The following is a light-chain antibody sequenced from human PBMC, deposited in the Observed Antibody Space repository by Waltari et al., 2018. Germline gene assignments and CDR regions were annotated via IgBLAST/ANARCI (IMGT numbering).Light chain of an antibody. J-gene: IGLJ3*02. Sequence: QLVLTQSPSASASLGASVNLTCTLSSGHSNNAIACHQQQPEKGPRYLMRVNSDGSHNKGDGIPDRFSGSSSGAERYLTISSLQSEDEADYYCQTWGTGIGVFGGGTKLTVL. CDR3: QTWGTGIGV. CDR1: SGHSNNA. CDR2: VNSDGSH. V-gene: IGLV4-69*02.